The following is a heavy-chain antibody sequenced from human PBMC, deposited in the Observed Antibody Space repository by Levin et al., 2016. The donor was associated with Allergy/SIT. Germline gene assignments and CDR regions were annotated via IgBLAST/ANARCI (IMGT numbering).Heavy chain of an antibody. CDR2: INHSGST. CDR1: GGSFSGYY. V-gene: IGHV4-34*01. Sequence: SETLSLTCAVYGGSFSGYYWSWIRQPPGKGLEWIGEINHSGSTNYNPSLKSRVTISVDTSKNQFSLKLSSVTAADTAVYYCARGRYWSGADYWGQGTLVTVSS. D-gene: IGHD3-3*01. J-gene: IGHJ4*02. CDR3: ARGRYWSGADY.